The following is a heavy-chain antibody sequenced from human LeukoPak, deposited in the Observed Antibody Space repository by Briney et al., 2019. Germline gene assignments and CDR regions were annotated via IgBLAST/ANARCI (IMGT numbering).Heavy chain of an antibody. J-gene: IGHJ4*02. CDR2: IKRDGSEK. CDR1: GFTFSSYW. V-gene: IGHV3-7*01. D-gene: IGHD1-26*01. CDR3: ARDGSAGSYSSY. Sequence: GGSLRLSCAASGFTFSSYWMSWVRQAPGKELEWVSNIKRDGSEKYYVDSVKGRFTISRENAKNSLYLQMNSLRAEDTAVYYCARDGSAGSYSSYWGQGTLVTVSS.